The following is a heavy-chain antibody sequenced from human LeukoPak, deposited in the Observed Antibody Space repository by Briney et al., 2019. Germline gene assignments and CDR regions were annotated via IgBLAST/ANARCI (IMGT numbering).Heavy chain of an antibody. CDR3: AREAHSSSWLNY. D-gene: IGHD6-13*01. CDR1: GGSISSYY. CDR2: IYYSGST. J-gene: IGHJ4*02. V-gene: IGHV4-59*12. Sequence: SETLSLTCTVSGGSISSYYWSWIRQPPGKGLEWIGYIYYSGSTNYNPSLKSRVTISVDTSKNQFSLKLSSVTAADTAVYYCAREAHSSSWLNYWGQGTLVTVSS.